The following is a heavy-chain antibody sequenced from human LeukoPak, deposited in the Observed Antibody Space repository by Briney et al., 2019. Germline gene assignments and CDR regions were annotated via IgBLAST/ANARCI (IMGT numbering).Heavy chain of an antibody. J-gene: IGHJ4*02. V-gene: IGHV3-30*18. CDR3: AKDLMRVPGY. CDR1: GFTFSSYG. CDR2: ISYDGSNK. Sequence: GRSLRLSCAASGFTFSSYGMHWVRQAPGKGLEWVAVISYDGSNKYYADSVKGRFTISRDNSKNTLYLQMNSLRAEDTAVYYCAKDLMRVPGYWGQGTLVTVSS. D-gene: IGHD3-16*01.